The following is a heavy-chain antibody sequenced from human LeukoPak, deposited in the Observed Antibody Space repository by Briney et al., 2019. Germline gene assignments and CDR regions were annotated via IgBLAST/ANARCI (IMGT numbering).Heavy chain of an antibody. CDR3: AKDMERITMIVVRGYYFDY. CDR1: GFTFSTYW. V-gene: IGHV3-7*03. J-gene: IGHJ4*02. Sequence: PGGSLRLSCTASGFTFSTYWMTWVRQAPGKGLEWVANVNIDGSEKYYVDSVKGRFTISRDNAKKSLYLQMNSLRAEDTAVYYCAKDMERITMIVVRGYYFDYWGQGTLVTVSS. CDR2: VNIDGSEK. D-gene: IGHD3-22*01.